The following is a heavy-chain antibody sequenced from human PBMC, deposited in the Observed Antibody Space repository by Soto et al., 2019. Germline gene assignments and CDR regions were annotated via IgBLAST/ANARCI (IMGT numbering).Heavy chain of an antibody. J-gene: IGHJ5*01. D-gene: IGHD2-2*01. CDR3: VRDQKYFRVNGNWFDS. CDR1: GYTSSDFG. V-gene: IGHV1-18*04. Sequence: SVKVSCKASGYTSSDFGISWVREAPVQGLEWMGWVSGNNGASNPAPKVQGRITMTLDTSTGVSYMALRSLRSDDTAIYYCVRDQKYFRVNGNWFDSWGQGTLVTVSS. CDR2: VSGNNGAS.